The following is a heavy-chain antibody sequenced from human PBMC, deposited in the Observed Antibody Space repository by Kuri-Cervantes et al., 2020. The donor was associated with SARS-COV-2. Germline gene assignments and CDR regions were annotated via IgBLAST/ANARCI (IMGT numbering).Heavy chain of an antibody. V-gene: IGHV3-74*01. Sequence: GESLKISCAASGFTFSSYAMSWVRQAPGKGLVWVSRINSDGSTTNYADSVKGRFTISRDNAKNMLYLQMNSLRAEDTAVYYCARHTQGDNWGQGTLVTVSS. CDR2: INSDGSTT. CDR3: ARHTQGDN. J-gene: IGHJ4*02. CDR1: GFTFSSYA.